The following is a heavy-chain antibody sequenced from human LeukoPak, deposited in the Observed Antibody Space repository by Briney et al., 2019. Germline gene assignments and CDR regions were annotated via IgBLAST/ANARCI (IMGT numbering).Heavy chain of an antibody. Sequence: PSVKVSCKASGGTFSSYAISWVRQAPGQGLEWMGRIIPILGIANYAQKFQGRVTITADKSTSTAYMELSSLRSEDTAVYYCARGSIVGATIDYWGQGTLVTVSS. CDR2: IIPILGIA. J-gene: IGHJ4*02. V-gene: IGHV1-69*04. CDR3: ARGSIVGATIDY. CDR1: GGTFSSYA. D-gene: IGHD1-26*01.